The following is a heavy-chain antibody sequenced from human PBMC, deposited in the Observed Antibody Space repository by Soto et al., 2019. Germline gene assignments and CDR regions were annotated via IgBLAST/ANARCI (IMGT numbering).Heavy chain of an antibody. J-gene: IGHJ5*02. CDR3: AKPLSIYWTYWFVP. CDR2: ISDTGGRI. CDR1: GFTFISNA. D-gene: IGHD1-1*01. V-gene: IGHV3-23*01. Sequence: EVQLLESGGGLVQPGGSLRLSCAASGFTFISNAMNWVREAPGKGLEWVSVISDTGGRIDYADSVNGRFTISRDKCKTTLYLEMNSVRVEDAAVYYCAKPLSIYWTYWFVPWGQGTLVTASS.